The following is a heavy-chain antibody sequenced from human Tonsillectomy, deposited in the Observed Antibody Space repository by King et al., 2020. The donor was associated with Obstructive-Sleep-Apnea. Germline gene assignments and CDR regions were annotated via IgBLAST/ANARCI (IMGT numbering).Heavy chain of an antibody. D-gene: IGHD6-13*01. Sequence: QLVQSGAEVKKPGASVKVSCKASGYTFTGYYMHWVRQAPGQGLEWMGWINPNSGGTNYAQKFQGWVTMTRETSISTAYMELSRLRSDDTAVYYCARECVAAAGTGRNWFDPWGQGTLVTVSS. CDR2: INPNSGGT. J-gene: IGHJ5*02. CDR1: GYTFTGYY. V-gene: IGHV1-2*04. CDR3: ARECVAAAGTGRNWFDP.